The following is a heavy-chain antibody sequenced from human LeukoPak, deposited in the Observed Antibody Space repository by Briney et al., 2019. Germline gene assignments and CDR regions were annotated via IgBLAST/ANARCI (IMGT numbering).Heavy chain of an antibody. CDR3: ARGANDHWGENYFDY. CDR1: GYTFTSYD. V-gene: IGHV1-8*01. J-gene: IGHJ4*02. D-gene: IGHD7-27*01. CDR2: MNPNSGTV. Sequence: ASVKVSCKASGYTFTSYDINWVRQVTGHGLEWMGWMNPNSGTVGYAQKFQGRVTMTRNASISTAYMELSSLRSEDAAVYYCARGANDHWGENYFDYWGQGSLVTVSS.